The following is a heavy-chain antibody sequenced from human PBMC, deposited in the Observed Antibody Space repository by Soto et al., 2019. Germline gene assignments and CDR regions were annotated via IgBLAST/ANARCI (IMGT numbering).Heavy chain of an antibody. V-gene: IGHV3-23*01. J-gene: IGHJ3*02. CDR1: GFTFSSYA. Sequence: EVQLLESGGGLVQPGGSLRLSCAASGFTFSSYAMSWVRQAPGKGLEWVSAISGSGGSTYYADSVKGRFTISRDNSKNTPYLQMNSLRAEDTAVYYCAKDFAPFGGAFDIWGQGTMVTVSS. D-gene: IGHD3-16*01. CDR2: ISGSGGST. CDR3: AKDFAPFGGAFDI.